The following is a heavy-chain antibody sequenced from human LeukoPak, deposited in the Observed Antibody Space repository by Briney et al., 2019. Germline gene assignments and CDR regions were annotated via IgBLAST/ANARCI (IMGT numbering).Heavy chain of an antibody. Sequence: GGSLRPSCAASGFTFSSYDMHWVRQATGKGLEWVSAIGTAGDTYHPGSVKGRFTISREDAKNSLYLQMNSLRAGDTAVYYCARVSSSSDHFDYWGQGTLVTVSS. CDR2: IGTAGDT. V-gene: IGHV3-13*01. J-gene: IGHJ4*02. CDR1: GFTFSSYD. CDR3: ARVSSSSDHFDY. D-gene: IGHD6-6*01.